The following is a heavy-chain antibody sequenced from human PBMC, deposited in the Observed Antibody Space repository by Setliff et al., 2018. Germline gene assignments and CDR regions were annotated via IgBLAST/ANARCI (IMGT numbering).Heavy chain of an antibody. CDR3: ALEYSNSSPTVYYYMDV. V-gene: IGHV1-69*13. Sequence: SVKVSCKASGGTFSSYAISWVRQAPGQGLEWMGGIIPMFGTANYAQKFQGRVTITADESTSTAYMELSRLTSEDTAVYYCALEYSNSSPTVYYYMDVWGKGTTVTVSS. J-gene: IGHJ6*03. CDR1: GGTFSSYA. CDR2: IIPMFGTA. D-gene: IGHD6-6*01.